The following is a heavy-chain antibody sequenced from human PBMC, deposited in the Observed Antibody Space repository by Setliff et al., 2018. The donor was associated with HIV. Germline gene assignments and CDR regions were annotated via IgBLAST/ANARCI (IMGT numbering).Heavy chain of an antibody. CDR2: INPYGGAA. V-gene: IGHV1-46*01. CDR3: VTGSAARPFDY. CDR1: GYIFTDYY. Sequence: GASVKVSFKASGYIFTDYYLHWVRQAPGQGLEWMGVINPYGGAADFAQRFRGRLAMTTDTSTSTVFLELSSLSSEDTAVYYYVTGSAARPFDYWGQGTLVTVSS. D-gene: IGHD6-6*01. J-gene: IGHJ4*02.